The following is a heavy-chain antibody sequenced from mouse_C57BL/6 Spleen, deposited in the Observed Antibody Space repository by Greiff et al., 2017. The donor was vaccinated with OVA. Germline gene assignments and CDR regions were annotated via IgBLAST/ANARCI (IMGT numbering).Heavy chain of an antibody. CDR3: ARRGDYERYCFDY. V-gene: IGHV1-52*01. CDR1: GYTFTSYR. D-gene: IGHD2-4*01. CDR2: IDPSDSET. Sequence: QVQLQQPGAELVRPGSSVKLSRKASGYTFTSYRMHWVKPRPIQGLEWIGNIDPSDSETHYNQKFKDKATLTVDKSTSTAYMQLSSPASEDSAVYYCARRGDYERYCFDYWGQGTTLTVSS. J-gene: IGHJ2*01.